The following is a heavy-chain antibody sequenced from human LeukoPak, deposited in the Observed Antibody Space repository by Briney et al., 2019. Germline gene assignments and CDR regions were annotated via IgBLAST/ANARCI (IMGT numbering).Heavy chain of an antibody. CDR1: GFTFSSYN. Sequence: GGSLRLSCAASGFTFSSYNMNWVRQAPGKGLEWVSSISSSSSYIYYADSVKGRFTISRDNAKNSLYLQMNSLRAEDTAVYYCARDGIAAAAYYFDYWGQGTLVTVPS. D-gene: IGHD6-13*01. CDR2: ISSSSSYI. J-gene: IGHJ4*02. V-gene: IGHV3-21*01. CDR3: ARDGIAAAAYYFDY.